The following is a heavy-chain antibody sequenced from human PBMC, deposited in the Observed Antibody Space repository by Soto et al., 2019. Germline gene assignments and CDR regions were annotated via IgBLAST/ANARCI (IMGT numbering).Heavy chain of an antibody. V-gene: IGHV4-4*02. D-gene: IGHD3-10*01. CDR3: ARRYGVAFDI. CDR2: IYYSGST. Sequence: SETLSLTCAVSGGSISSTNWWSWVRQPPGKGLEWIGYIYYSGSTNYNPSLKSRVTISVDTSKNQFSLKLSSVTAADTAVYYCARRYGVAFDIWGQGTMVTVSS. CDR1: GGSISSTNW. J-gene: IGHJ3*02.